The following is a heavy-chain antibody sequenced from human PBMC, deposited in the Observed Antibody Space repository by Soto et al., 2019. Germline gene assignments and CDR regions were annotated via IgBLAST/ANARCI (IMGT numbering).Heavy chain of an antibody. J-gene: IGHJ4*02. Sequence: EVQLVESGGGLVQPGGSLRLSCAASGFTVSSNYMSWVRQAPGKGLEWVSVIYSGGSTYYADSVKGRFTISRHNSKNTLYLQMNRLRAEDTAVYYCARIDTTVTTPYYFDYWGQGTLVTVSS. CDR3: ARIDTTVTTPYYFDY. D-gene: IGHD4-17*01. V-gene: IGHV3-53*04. CDR2: IYSGGST. CDR1: GFTVSSNY.